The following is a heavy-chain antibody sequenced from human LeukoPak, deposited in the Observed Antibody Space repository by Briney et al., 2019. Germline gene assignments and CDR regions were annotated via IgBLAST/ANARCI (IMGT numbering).Heavy chain of an antibody. CDR2: ISGSGGST. CDR3: AKPGYSSGWYIFDY. J-gene: IGHJ4*02. V-gene: IGHV3-23*01. CDR1: GFTFSSYA. D-gene: IGHD6-19*01. Sequence: GGSLRLSCAASGFTFSSYAMSWVRQAPGKGLEWVSAISGSGGSTYYADSVKGRFTIARDNSKNTLYLQMNSLRAEDKAVYYCAKPGYSSGWYIFDYWGQGTLVTVSS.